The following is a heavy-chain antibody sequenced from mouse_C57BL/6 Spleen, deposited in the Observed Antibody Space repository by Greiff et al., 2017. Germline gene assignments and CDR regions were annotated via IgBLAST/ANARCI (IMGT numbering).Heavy chain of an antibody. Sequence: VQLQQSGPELVKPGASVKISCKASGYSFTGYYMNWVKQSPEKSLEWIGEINPSTGGTTYNQKFKAKATLTVDKSSSTAYMQLNSLTSEDSAVYYCARSGYDRVFAYWGQGTLVTVSA. CDR2: INPSTGGT. J-gene: IGHJ3*01. CDR1: GYSFTGYY. D-gene: IGHD2-2*01. CDR3: ARSGYDRVFAY. V-gene: IGHV1-42*01.